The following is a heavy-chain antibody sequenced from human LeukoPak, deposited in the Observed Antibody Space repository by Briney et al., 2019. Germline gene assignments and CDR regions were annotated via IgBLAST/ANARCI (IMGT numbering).Heavy chain of an antibody. CDR3: ARVYAGPIPVYDSTDYRRGAFDF. D-gene: IGHD3-22*01. Sequence: SETLSLTCTVSGGPISSGGYYWTWIRQHPGKGLEWLGYIYYTGNTYYNPSLKTRLTISVDTSKNQFSLKVHSVTAADTAVYYCARVYAGPIPVYDSTDYRRGAFDFWGQGTKVIVSS. J-gene: IGHJ3*01. CDR1: GGPISSGGYY. V-gene: IGHV4-31*03. CDR2: IYYTGNT.